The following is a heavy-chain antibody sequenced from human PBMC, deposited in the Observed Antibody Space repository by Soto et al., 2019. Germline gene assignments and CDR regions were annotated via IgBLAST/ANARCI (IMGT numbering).Heavy chain of an antibody. CDR2: IWYDGSNK. J-gene: IGHJ4*02. D-gene: IGHD2-15*01. CDR1: GFTFSSYG. CDR3: ARDRGGSCFDY. Sequence: QVQLVESGGGVVQPGRSLRLSCAASGFTFSSYGMHWVRQAPGKGLEWVAVIWYDGSNKYYADSVKGRFTISRDNSKNTLYLQMNILRAEDTAVYYGARDRGGSCFDYWGQGTLVTVSS. V-gene: IGHV3-33*01.